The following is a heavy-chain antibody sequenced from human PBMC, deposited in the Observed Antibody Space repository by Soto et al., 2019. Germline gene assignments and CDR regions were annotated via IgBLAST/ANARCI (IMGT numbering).Heavy chain of an antibody. CDR1: GFSFDDYA. V-gene: IGHV3-9*01. CDR3: AKSTGGTANGMGV. Sequence: EVQVVESGGGLVQPGRSLRLSCSASGFSFDDYAMHWVRQAPGKGLEWVSGISWNSGTIGYADSVKGRFTISRDNAKNSLDLQMNSLSAEDTALYYCAKSTGGTANGMGVWGQGTTVTVSS. D-gene: IGHD2-8*02. CDR2: ISWNSGTI. J-gene: IGHJ6*02.